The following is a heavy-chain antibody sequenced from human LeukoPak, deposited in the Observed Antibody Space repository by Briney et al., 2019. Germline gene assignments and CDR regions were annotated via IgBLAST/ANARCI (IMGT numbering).Heavy chain of an antibody. V-gene: IGHV3-53*01. CDR1: GFTVSDNY. CDR2: IYNTGAT. Sequence: GGSLRLSCAASGFTVSDNYMTWVRQAPGKGLEWVSSIYNTGATHYAESVKGRFTISRDNSKNTLFLQMSSLRAEDMAVYYCARIEWERLGRAFDIWGQGTMATVSS. CDR3: ARIEWERLGRAFDI. J-gene: IGHJ3*02. D-gene: IGHD1-26*01.